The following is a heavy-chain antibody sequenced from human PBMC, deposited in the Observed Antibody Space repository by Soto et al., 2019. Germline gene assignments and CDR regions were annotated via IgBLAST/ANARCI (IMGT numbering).Heavy chain of an antibody. Sequence: QVQLQESGPGLVKPSGTLSLTCAVSGDSISGTKWWSWVRLPPGKGLEWIGEIYHSGSTNYNPSLKSRVTMSVDKPKNQFSLNLTSVTAADTAVYYCARVVSSREEYFDYWGQGTLVTVSP. J-gene: IGHJ4*02. CDR1: GDSISGTKW. CDR3: ARVVSSREEYFDY. V-gene: IGHV4-4*02. CDR2: IYHSGST. D-gene: IGHD6-19*01.